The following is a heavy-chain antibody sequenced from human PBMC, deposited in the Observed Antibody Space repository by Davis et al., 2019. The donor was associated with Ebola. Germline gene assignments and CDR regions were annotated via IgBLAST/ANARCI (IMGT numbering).Heavy chain of an antibody. J-gene: IGHJ6*02. CDR3: ARNDDFWRPHGMDV. V-gene: IGHV3-23*01. CDR1: GFTFRSYA. Sequence: PGGSLRLSCAASGFTFRSYAMSWVRQAPGKGLEWVSAITGSGGTPYYADSVKGRFTISRDNSKNTLYLQMSSLRAEDTAVYYCARNDDFWRPHGMDVWGQGTTVIVSS. D-gene: IGHD3-3*01. CDR2: ITGSGGTP.